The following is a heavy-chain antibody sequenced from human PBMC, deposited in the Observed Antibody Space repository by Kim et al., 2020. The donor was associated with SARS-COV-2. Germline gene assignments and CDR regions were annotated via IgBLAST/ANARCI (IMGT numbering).Heavy chain of an antibody. CDR3: ARAGYYGSGSPDYYYYYGMDV. Sequence: ASVKVSCKASGYTFTGYYMHWVRQAPGQGLEWMGWINPNSGGTNYAQKFQGWVTMTRDTSINTAYMELSRLRSDDTAVYYCARAGYYGSGSPDYYYYYGMDVWGQGTTVTVSS. V-gene: IGHV1-2*04. D-gene: IGHD3-10*01. J-gene: IGHJ6*02. CDR1: GYTFTGYY. CDR2: INPNSGGT.